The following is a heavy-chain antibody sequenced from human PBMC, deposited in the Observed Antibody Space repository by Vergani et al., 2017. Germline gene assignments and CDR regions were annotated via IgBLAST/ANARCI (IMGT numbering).Heavy chain of an antibody. V-gene: IGHV3-21*01. CDR1: GFTFSSYA. CDR2: ISSSSSYI. D-gene: IGHD2-15*01. J-gene: IGHJ4*02. Sequence: EVQLLESGGGLVQPGGSLRLSCAASGFTFSSYAMSWVRQAPGKGLEWVSSISSSSSYIYYADSVKGRFTISRDNAKNSLYLQMNSLRAEDTAVYYCARGYCSGGSCCFDYWGQGTLVTVSS. CDR3: ARGYCSGGSCCFDY.